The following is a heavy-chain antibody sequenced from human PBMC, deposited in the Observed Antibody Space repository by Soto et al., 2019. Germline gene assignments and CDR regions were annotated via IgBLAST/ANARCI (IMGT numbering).Heavy chain of an antibody. V-gene: IGHV4-34*01. Sequence: SETLALTCAVYGGSFSGYYWSWIRQPPGKGLEWIGEINHSGSTNYNPSLKSRVTISVDTSKNQFSLKLSSVTAADTAVYYCARRKILRDYIWGSYRYTPYYFDYWGQGTLVTVSS. CDR2: INHSGST. CDR1: GGSFSGYY. CDR3: ARRKILRDYIWGSYRYTPYYFDY. D-gene: IGHD3-16*02. J-gene: IGHJ4*02.